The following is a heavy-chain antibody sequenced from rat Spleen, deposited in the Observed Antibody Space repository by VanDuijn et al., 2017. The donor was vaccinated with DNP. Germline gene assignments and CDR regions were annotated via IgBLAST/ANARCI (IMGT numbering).Heavy chain of an antibody. CDR3: VTHPSWFGY. Sequence: EVQLVESGGGLVQPGGSLKLSCAASGFTFSDYYMAWVRQAPTKGLEWVAYIRFDGATTYSGDSVKGRFTIARDNAKRTQYLQMDSLRSEDTATYYCVTHPSWFGYWGQGTLVTVSS. V-gene: IGHV5-20*01. J-gene: IGHJ3*01. CDR1: GFTFSDYY. CDR2: IRFDGATT. D-gene: IGHD3-8*01.